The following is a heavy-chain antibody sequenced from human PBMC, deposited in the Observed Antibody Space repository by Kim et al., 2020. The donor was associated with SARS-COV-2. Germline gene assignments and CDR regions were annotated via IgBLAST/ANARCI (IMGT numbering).Heavy chain of an antibody. Sequence: NGNTKYSQKFQGRVTITRDTSASTAYMELSSLRSEDTAVYYCARDDNAPCWGQGTLVTVSS. CDR3: ARDDNAPC. V-gene: IGHV1-3*01. CDR2: NGNT. J-gene: IGHJ4*02. D-gene: IGHD1-1*01.